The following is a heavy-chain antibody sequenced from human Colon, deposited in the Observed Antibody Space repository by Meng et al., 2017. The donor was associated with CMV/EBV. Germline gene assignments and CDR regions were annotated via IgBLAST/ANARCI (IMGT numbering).Heavy chain of an antibody. Sequence: GGSLRLSCAGSGFTFSDYEMNWVRQAPGMGLEWVAYINHRGTTIFYADSVKGRFTISRDNAKNSLYLQMNSLRAEDTAVYYCAITVFGLIGAHHGMDVWGQGTTVTVSS. CDR1: GFTFSDYE. CDR3: AITVFGLIGAHHGMDV. D-gene: IGHD3/OR15-3a*01. J-gene: IGHJ6*02. V-gene: IGHV3-48*03. CDR2: INHRGTTI.